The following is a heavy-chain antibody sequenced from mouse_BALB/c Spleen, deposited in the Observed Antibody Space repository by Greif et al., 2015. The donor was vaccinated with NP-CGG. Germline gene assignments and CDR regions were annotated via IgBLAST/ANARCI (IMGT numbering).Heavy chain of an antibody. Sequence: ESGPGLVKPSQSLSLTCSVTGYSITSGYYWNWIRQFPGNKLEWMGYISYDGSNNYNPSLKNRISITRDTSKNQFFLKLNSVTTEDTATYYCARSSGHYFDYWGQGTTLTVSS. J-gene: IGHJ2*01. D-gene: IGHD3-1*01. CDR2: ISYDGSN. V-gene: IGHV3-6*02. CDR1: GYSITSGYY. CDR3: ARSSGHYFDY.